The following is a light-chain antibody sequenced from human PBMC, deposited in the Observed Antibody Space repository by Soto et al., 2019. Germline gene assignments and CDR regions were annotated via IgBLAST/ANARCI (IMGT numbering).Light chain of an antibody. CDR1: QSVTSN. CDR3: QQYNNWPL. Sequence: EIVITPSSGSPCVAPGERAPLSSRASQSVTSNLAWYQQKPGQAPRLLIYGASTRATGIPARFSGSGSGTEFTLTISSLQSEDFAVYYCQQYNNWPLFGGGTQV. V-gene: IGKV3D-15*01. CDR2: GAS. J-gene: IGKJ4*01.